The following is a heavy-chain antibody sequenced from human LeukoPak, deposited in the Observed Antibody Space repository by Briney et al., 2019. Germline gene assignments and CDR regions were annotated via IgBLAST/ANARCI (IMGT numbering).Heavy chain of an antibody. V-gene: IGHV3-23*01. J-gene: IGHJ4*02. D-gene: IGHD3-10*01. CDR3: AKDAFRVKMLVVRGPHYFDY. CDR1: GFTFSSYA. CDR2: INSGGGNT. Sequence: GGSLRLSCAASGFTFSSYAMNWVRQAPGRGLEWVSAINSGGGNTYYADSVKGRFTISRDNSRNTLYLQMNSLRAEDTAVYYCAKDAFRVKMLVVRGPHYFDYWGQGTLVTVSS.